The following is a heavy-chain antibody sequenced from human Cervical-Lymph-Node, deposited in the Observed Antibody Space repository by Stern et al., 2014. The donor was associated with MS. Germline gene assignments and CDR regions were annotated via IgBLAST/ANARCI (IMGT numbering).Heavy chain of an antibody. D-gene: IGHD2-15*01. CDR2: TKEGGSET. V-gene: IGHV3-7*01. CDR3: ARGSDT. Sequence: EVQLVQSGGGLVQPGGTLRLSCAASGVTFRSDWMNWGRQAPGKGLEWVANTKEGGSETFYVDSVKGRFTISRDNAKNSLYLQMNSLRAEDTSVYYCARGSDTWGQGTLVTVSS. J-gene: IGHJ5*02. CDR1: GVTFRSDW.